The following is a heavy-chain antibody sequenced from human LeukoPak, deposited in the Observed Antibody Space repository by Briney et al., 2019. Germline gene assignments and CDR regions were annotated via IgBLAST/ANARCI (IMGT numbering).Heavy chain of an antibody. CDR1: GFTFSSYE. V-gene: IGHV3-48*03. CDR3: ARDGTVAAAGLDY. Sequence: PGVSLRLSCAASGFTFSSYEMNWVRQSPGKGLEWVSYISSSGSTIYYADSVKGRFTISRDNAKNSLYLQMNSLRAEDTAVYYCARDGTVAAAGLDYWGQGTLVTVSS. CDR2: ISSSGSTI. D-gene: IGHD6-13*01. J-gene: IGHJ4*02.